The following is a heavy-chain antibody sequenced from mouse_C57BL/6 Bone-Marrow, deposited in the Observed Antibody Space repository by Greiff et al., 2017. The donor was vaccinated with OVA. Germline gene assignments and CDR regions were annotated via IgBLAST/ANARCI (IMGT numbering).Heavy chain of an antibody. Sequence: LVESGAELVRPGTSVKMSCKASGYTFTNYWIGWAKQRPGHGLEWIGDIYPGGGYTNYNEKFKGKATLTADKSSSTAYMQFSSLTSEDSAIYYCARVRLTGPYFDYWGQGTTLTVSS. CDR2: IYPGGGYT. J-gene: IGHJ2*01. CDR3: ARVRLTGPYFDY. D-gene: IGHD4-1*01. CDR1: GYTFTNYW. V-gene: IGHV1-63*01.